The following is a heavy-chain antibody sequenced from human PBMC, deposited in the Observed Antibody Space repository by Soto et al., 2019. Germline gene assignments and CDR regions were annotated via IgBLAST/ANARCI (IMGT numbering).Heavy chain of an antibody. CDR1: GFTFSRYW. Sequence: EVQLVESGGGLVQPGGSLRLSCAASGFTFSRYWMSWVRQAPGKWLEWVANIKQDGSEKYYVDSVKGRFTISRDNAKNSLYLQMNSLRAEDTDVYYCARAITVVTPVAFDIWGQGTMVTVSS. V-gene: IGHV3-7*01. CDR3: ARAITVVTPVAFDI. J-gene: IGHJ3*02. D-gene: IGHD2-21*02. CDR2: IKQDGSEK.